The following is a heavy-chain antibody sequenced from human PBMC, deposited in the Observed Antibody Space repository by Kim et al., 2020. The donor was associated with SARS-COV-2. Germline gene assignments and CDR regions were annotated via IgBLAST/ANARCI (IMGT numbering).Heavy chain of an antibody. J-gene: IGHJ4*02. CDR3: ARGKMAAGKVGGY. V-gene: IGHV3-7*01. CDR2: IKQDGSEK. Sequence: GGSLRLSCEASGFTFSNDWMTWVRQAPGKGLEWVANIKQDGSEKYYVDSVKGRFTIYRENGKNSLYLQMNSLRAEDTAVYYCARGKMAAGKVGGYWGQGTLVTVSS. D-gene: IGHD6-13*01. CDR1: GFTFSNDW.